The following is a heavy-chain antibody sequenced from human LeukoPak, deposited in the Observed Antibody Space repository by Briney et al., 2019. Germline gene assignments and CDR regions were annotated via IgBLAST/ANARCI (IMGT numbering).Heavy chain of an antibody. CDR1: GYTFTGYY. D-gene: IGHD4-11*01. CDR2: INPNSGGT. J-gene: IGHJ6*03. V-gene: IGHV1-2*02. CDR3: ARLATVTASDYYYMDV. Sequence: ASVKVSCKASGYTFTGYYMHWVRQAPGQGLEWMGWINPNSGGTNYAQKFQGRVTMTRDTSISTAYMELSRLRSDDTAVYYCARLATVTASDYYYMDVWGKGTTVTVSS.